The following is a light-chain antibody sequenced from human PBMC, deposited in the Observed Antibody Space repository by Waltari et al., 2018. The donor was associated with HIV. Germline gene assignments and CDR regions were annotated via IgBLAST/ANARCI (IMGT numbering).Light chain of an antibody. V-gene: IGLV1-40*01. Sequence: QSVLTQPPSVSGAPAPRVTISCTGSSSSIGAGSAVPWYPQFPGSAPKLLIYGNVNRPSGVPDRFADSKSGTSASLAITGLQAEDEADYYCQSYDSSLSGSVFGGGTKLTVL. CDR2: GNV. CDR1: SSSIGAGSA. CDR3: QSYDSSLSGSV. J-gene: IGLJ3*02.